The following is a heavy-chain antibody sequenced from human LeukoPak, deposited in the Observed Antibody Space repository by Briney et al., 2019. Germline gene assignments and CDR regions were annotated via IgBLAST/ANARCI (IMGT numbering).Heavy chain of an antibody. CDR2: IYYSGST. CDR3: ARALSGPAFDI. D-gene: IGHD3-10*01. Sequence: PSETLSLTCTVSGGSISSYYWSWIRQPPGKGLEWIGYIYYSGSTNYSPSLKSRVTISVDTSKNQFSLKVSSVTAADTAAYYCARALSGPAFDIWGQGTMVTVSS. CDR1: GGSISSYY. V-gene: IGHV4-59*08. J-gene: IGHJ3*02.